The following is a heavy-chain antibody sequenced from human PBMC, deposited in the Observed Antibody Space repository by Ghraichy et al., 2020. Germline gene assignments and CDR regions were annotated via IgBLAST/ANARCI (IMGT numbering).Heavy chain of an antibody. V-gene: IGHV4-34*01. CDR2: INHSGST. CDR1: GGSFSGYY. D-gene: IGHD4-17*01. J-gene: IGHJ5*02. CDR3: ARGARMTTGPYWFDP. Sequence: SETLSLTCAVYGGSFSGYYWSWIRQPPGKGLEWIGEINHSGSTNYNPSLKSRVTISVDTSKNQFSLKLSSVTAADTAVYYCARGARMTTGPYWFDPWGQGTLVTVSS.